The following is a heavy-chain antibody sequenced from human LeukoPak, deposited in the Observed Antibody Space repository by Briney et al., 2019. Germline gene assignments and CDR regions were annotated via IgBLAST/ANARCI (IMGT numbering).Heavy chain of an antibody. CDR3: ARAHISYDFWSGYYIGPFDY. CDR2: INHSGST. D-gene: IGHD3-3*01. J-gene: IGHJ4*02. V-gene: IGHV4-34*01. CDR1: GGSFSGYY. Sequence: SETLSLTCAVYGGSFSGYYWSWIRQPPGKGLEWIGEINHSGSTNYNPSLKSRVTISVDTSKNQFSLKLSSVTAADTAVYYCARAHISYDFWSGYYIGPFDYWGQGTLVTVSS.